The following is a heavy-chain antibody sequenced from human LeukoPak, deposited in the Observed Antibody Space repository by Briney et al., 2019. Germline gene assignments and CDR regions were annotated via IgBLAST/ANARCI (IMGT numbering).Heavy chain of an antibody. CDR1: GGTFSSYA. V-gene: IGHV1-69*05. J-gene: IGHJ6*03. CDR2: IIPIFGTA. CDR3: ARVPGGYYYYMDV. D-gene: IGHD3-10*01. Sequence: ASVKVSCKASGGTFSSYAISWVRQAPGQGLEWMGGIIPIFGTANYAQKLQGRVTMTTDTSTSTAYMELRSLRSDDTAVYYCARVPGGYYYYMDVWGKGTTVTVSS.